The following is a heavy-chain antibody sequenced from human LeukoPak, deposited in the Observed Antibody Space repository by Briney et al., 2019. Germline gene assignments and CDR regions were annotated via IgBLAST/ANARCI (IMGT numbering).Heavy chain of an antibody. CDR1: GGSFSGHF. J-gene: IGHJ1*01. D-gene: IGHD6-13*01. CDR3: ARALAAAVIN. V-gene: IGHV4-34*01. CDR2: ITHRGSI. Sequence: SKTLTLTCGVYGGSFSGHFYSWIRQPPGKGLEWIGEITHRGSINYNPSLKSRVAMSVDASKNHFSLNLTSVTAADNGVYYCARALAAAVINWGQGTLVTVSS.